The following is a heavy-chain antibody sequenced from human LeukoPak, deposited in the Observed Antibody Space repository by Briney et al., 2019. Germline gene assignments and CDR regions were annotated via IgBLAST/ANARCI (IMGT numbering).Heavy chain of an antibody. CDR2: ISYDGSNK. V-gene: IGHV3-30*18. Sequence: PGGSLRLSCAASGFTFSSHGMHWVRQAPGKGLEWVAVISYDGSNKYYVDSVKGRFTISRDNSKNTLYLQMNSLRAEDTAVYYCAKDRVYKGIGETDYWGQGTLVTVSS. D-gene: IGHD2-8*01. J-gene: IGHJ4*02. CDR3: AKDRVYKGIGETDY. CDR1: GFTFSSHG.